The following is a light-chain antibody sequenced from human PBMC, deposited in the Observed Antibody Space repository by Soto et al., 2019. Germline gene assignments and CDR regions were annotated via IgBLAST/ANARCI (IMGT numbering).Light chain of an antibody. J-gene: IGLJ2*01. V-gene: IGLV1-47*01. CDR1: NSNFVSNS. CDR2: RNH. Sequence: QSVVTQSPSASGTPGQSVTISCSASNSNFVSNSVSWYQHVPGTAPKLLISRNHQRPSGVPDRFSGSKSGTSASLTISDLRSEDEADYYCSSYAGSNVVFGGGTKVTVL. CDR3: SSYAGSNVV.